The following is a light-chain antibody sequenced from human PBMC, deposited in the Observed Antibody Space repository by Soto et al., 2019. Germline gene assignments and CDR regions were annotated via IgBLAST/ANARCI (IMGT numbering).Light chain of an antibody. J-gene: IGKJ2*01. V-gene: IGKV2-24*01. Sequence: DIVMTQTPLSSPVTLGQPASISCRSSQSLVHSDGNTYLSWLQQRPGQPPRFLIFQLSNRFSGVPVSFSGSGAGTYFTLKISRVAAEDFGVYYCMQATPFPMAFGQGTKLEIK. CDR1: QSLVHSDGNTY. CDR2: QLS. CDR3: MQATPFPMA.